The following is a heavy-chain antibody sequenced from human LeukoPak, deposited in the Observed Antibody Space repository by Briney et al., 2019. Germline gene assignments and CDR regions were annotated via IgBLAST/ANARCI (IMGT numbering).Heavy chain of an antibody. CDR2: IYYSGST. J-gene: IGHJ5*02. CDR1: GGSISSYY. CDR3: ARARRWNAAVEGWWFDP. D-gene: IGHD1-1*01. Sequence: SETLSLTCTVSGGSISSYYWGWIRQSPVKGLEWIGFIYYSGSTNYNPSFKSRVTTSVDTSKNQFSLKLSSVTAADTAVYYCARARRWNAAVEGWWFDPWGQGTLVTVSS. V-gene: IGHV4-59*01.